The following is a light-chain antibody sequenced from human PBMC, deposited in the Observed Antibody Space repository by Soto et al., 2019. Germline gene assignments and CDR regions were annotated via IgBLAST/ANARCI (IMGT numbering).Light chain of an antibody. CDR1: QSVSSNY. CDR2: AAS. J-gene: IGKJ1*01. CDR3: QQYGSSPRT. Sequence: EIVLTQSPGTLSLSPGERATLSCRASQSVSSNYLAWYQQKPGQAPRLLIYAASSRATGIPDRFSGSGSGTDFTLTISRLEPEDSAVYYCQQYGSSPRTFGQGTKVEIK. V-gene: IGKV3-20*01.